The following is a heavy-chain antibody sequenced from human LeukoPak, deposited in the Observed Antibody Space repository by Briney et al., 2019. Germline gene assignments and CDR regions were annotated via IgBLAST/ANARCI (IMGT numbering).Heavy chain of an antibody. J-gene: IGHJ4*02. CDR1: GGSVSSGDNY. V-gene: IGHV4-30-4*01. CDR2: IYHSGST. D-gene: IGHD2-15*01. Sequence: SQTLSLTCSDSGGSVSSGDNYWSWVRQPPGKGLEWIGYIYHSGSTYYNPSLKSRLSLSLDTSTNQVSLKLSSVTAADTAVYYCARAPQKYCSGGSCFCDYWGQGTLVTVSS. CDR3: ARAPQKYCSGGSCFCDY.